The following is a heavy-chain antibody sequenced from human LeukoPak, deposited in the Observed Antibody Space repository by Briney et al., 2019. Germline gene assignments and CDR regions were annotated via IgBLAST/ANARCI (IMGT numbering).Heavy chain of an antibody. D-gene: IGHD3-10*01. CDR3: ARESRGSPGAFDI. CDR2: INPNGGGT. V-gene: IGHV1-2*02. CDR1: GYTFTGYY. J-gene: IGHJ3*02. Sequence: ASVKVSCKAPGYTFTGYYMHWVRQAPGQGLEWMGWINPNGGGTNYAQKFQGRVTMTRDTSISTAYMELSRLRSDDTAVYYCARESRGSPGAFDIWGQGTMVTVSS.